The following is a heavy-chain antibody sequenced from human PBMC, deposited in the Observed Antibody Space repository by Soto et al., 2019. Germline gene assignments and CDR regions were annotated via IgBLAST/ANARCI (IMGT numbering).Heavy chain of an antibody. Sequence: SETLSLTCAVSGVSISRGDYSWSWIRQSPGKGLEWIGYIYHSETTYYNPSFKSRVTMSVDTSKSQFSLKLTSVTAADTAVYYCATLQVYASPRWFDPWGQGTLVTVSS. CDR3: ATLQVYASPRWFDP. V-gene: IGHV4-30-2*06. J-gene: IGHJ5*02. D-gene: IGHD3-16*01. CDR1: GVSISRGDYS. CDR2: IYHSETT.